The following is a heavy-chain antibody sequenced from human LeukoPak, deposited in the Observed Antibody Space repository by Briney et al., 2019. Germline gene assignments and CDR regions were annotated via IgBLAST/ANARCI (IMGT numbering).Heavy chain of an antibody. Sequence: GSLRLSCAASGFTFSSYAMHWVRQAPGKGLEWVAVISYDGSNKYYADSVKGRFTISRDNSKNTLYLQMNSLRAEDTAMYYCAGSDTIGYLPREWDYWYFDLWGRGTLVTVSS. V-gene: IGHV3-30*04. CDR2: ISYDGSNK. J-gene: IGHJ2*01. CDR3: AGSDTIGYLPREWDYWYFDL. CDR1: GFTFSSYA. D-gene: IGHD5-18*01.